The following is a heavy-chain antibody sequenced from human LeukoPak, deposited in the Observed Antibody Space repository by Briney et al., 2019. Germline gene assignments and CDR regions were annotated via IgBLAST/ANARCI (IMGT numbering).Heavy chain of an antibody. CDR3: ARDLYCTNGVCYGDAFDI. CDR1: GFTFSDYY. CDR2: NSSVSSYT. J-gene: IGHJ3*02. D-gene: IGHD2-8*01. Sequence: GGSLRLSCAASGFTFSDYYMSWIRQAPGKGLEWVSYNSSVSSYTNYADSVKGRFTISRDNAKNSLYLQMNSLRAEDTAVYYCARDLYCTNGVCYGDAFDIWGQGTMVTVSS. V-gene: IGHV3-11*06.